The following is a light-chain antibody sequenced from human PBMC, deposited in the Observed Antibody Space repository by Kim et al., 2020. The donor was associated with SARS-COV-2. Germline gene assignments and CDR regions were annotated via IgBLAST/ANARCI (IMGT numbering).Light chain of an antibody. Sequence: SSELTQDPAVSVALGQTVRITCQGDSLRSYYASWYQQKPGQAPVRVIYGKNNRPSGIPDRFSGSSSGNAASLTITGAQAEDEADYYCNSWDSSDKRRVFGGGTKLTVL. CDR2: GKN. CDR1: SLRSYY. V-gene: IGLV3-19*02. CDR3: NSWDSSDKRRV. J-gene: IGLJ3*02.